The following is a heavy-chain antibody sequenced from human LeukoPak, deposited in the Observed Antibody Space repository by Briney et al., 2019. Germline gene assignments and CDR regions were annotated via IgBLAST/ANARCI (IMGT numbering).Heavy chain of an antibody. CDR3: ARELAGHFDY. V-gene: IGHV3-30*02. Sequence: GGSLRLSCAASGFTFNIYAMHWVRQPPGKGLEWVAFIRYDGSNKDYADSVKGRFTISRDNAKNSLYLQMNSLRAEDTAVYYCARELAGHFDYWGQGTLVTVSS. CDR2: IRYDGSNK. CDR1: GFTFNIYA. J-gene: IGHJ4*02.